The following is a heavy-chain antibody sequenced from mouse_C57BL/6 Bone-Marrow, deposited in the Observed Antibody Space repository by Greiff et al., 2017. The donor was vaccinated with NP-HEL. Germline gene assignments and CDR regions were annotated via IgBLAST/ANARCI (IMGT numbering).Heavy chain of an antibody. V-gene: IGHV7-1*01. J-gene: IGHJ1*03. Sequence: EVKLMESGGGLVQSGRSLRLSCATSGFTFSDFYMEWVRQAPGKGLEWIAASRNKANDYTTEYSASVKGRFIVSRDTSQSILYLQMNALRAEDTAIYYCARDAPYDYDVGYWYFDVWGTGTTVTVSS. CDR3: ARDAPYDYDVGYWYFDV. CDR2: SRNKANDYTT. CDR1: GFTFSDFY. D-gene: IGHD2-4*01.